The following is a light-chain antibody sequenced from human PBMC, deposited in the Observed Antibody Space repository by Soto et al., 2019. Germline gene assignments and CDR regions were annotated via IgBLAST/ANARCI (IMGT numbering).Light chain of an antibody. J-gene: IGLJ1*01. Sequence: QSALTQPSSASGSPGQSVTISCTGTSSDVGGYKYVSWYQQHPGKAPKLMIFEVNKRPSGVPDRFSGSKSGNTASLTVSGLQAEDEADYYCSSYAGINNLGVFGTGTKVTVL. V-gene: IGLV2-8*01. CDR2: EVN. CDR1: SSDVGGYKY. CDR3: SSYAGINNLGV.